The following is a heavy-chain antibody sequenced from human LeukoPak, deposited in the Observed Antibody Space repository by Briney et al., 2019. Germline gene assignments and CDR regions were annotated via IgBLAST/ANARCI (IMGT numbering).Heavy chain of an antibody. J-gene: IGHJ4*02. Sequence: SETLSLTCTVSGGSISSNSYYWGWIRQPPGTGLEWIGIIYYSGSTYYNPSLKSRVTISVDTSKNQFSLKLSSVTAADTAVYYCARDSSGYYYFDYWGQGTLVTVSS. CDR1: GGSISSNSYY. CDR2: IYYSGST. V-gene: IGHV4-39*07. D-gene: IGHD3-22*01. CDR3: ARDSSGYYYFDY.